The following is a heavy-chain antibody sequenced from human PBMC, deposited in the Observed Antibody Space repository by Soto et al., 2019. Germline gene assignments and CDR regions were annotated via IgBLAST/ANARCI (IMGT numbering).Heavy chain of an antibody. CDR2: INSDGGST. CDR3: ARARIAVAGYDY. Sequence: GGSLRLSCAASGFTFSSYWMHWVRQAPGKGLVWVSRINSDGGSTSYADSVKGRFAISRDNAKNTLYLQMNSLRAEDTAVYYCARARIAVAGYDYWGQGTLVTVSS. CDR1: GFTFSSYW. V-gene: IGHV3-74*01. D-gene: IGHD6-19*01. J-gene: IGHJ4*02.